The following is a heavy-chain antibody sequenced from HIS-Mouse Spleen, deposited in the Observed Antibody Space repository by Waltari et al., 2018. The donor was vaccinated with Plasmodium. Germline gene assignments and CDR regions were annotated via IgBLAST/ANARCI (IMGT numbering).Heavy chain of an antibody. CDR1: GFPLSTSGVG. V-gene: IGHV2-5*02. CDR2: IYWDDDK. J-gene: IGHJ4*02. D-gene: IGHD2-2*01. CDR3: AHRPDCSSTSCYGGFDY. Sequence: QITLKESGPTLVKPTQTLTLTCTFSGFPLSTSGVGVGWIRKPPGKALEWLALIYWDDDKRYSPSLKSRLTITKDTSKNQVVLTMTNMDPVDTATYYCAHRPDCSSTSCYGGFDYWGQGTLVTVSS.